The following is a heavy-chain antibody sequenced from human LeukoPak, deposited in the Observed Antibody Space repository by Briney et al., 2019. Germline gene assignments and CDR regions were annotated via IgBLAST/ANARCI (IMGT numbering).Heavy chain of an antibody. Sequence: SETLSPTCTVSGGSMSPYHWGWIRQPPGEGLEWTRYIYYSGSTNYNPSLKSRVTISVDTSKNQFSLKLSSVTAADTAIYYCARAVSGRFDYWGQGTLVTVSS. J-gene: IGHJ4*02. V-gene: IGHV4-59*08. CDR1: GGSMSPYH. CDR2: IYYSGST. CDR3: ARAVSGRFDY. D-gene: IGHD6-19*01.